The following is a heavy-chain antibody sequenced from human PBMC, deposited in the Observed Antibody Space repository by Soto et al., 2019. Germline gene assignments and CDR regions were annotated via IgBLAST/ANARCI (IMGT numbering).Heavy chain of an antibody. Sequence: SETLSLTCTVSGFTISSYYWSWVRQPPGKGLEWIGYIYYSGSTNYNPSLKNRVTTSVDKSKNQFSLKLSSVTAADTAVYYCARKRGAANFDYWGQGTLVTVSS. CDR2: IYYSGST. CDR1: GFTISSYY. J-gene: IGHJ4*02. D-gene: IGHD6-25*01. V-gene: IGHV4-59*01. CDR3: ARKRGAANFDY.